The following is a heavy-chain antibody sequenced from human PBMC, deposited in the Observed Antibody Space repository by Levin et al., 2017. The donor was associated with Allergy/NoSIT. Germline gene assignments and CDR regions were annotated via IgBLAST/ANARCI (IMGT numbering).Heavy chain of an antibody. CDR1: GGSISSYY. Sequence: SQTLSLTCTVSGGSISSYYWSWIRQPPGKGLEWIGYIYYSGSTNYNPSLKSRVTISVDTSKNQFSLKLSSVTAADTAVYYCASLAMTGYYPLNYYYYYMDVWGKGTTVTVSS. V-gene: IGHV4-59*08. CDR2: IYYSGST. D-gene: IGHD3-9*01. J-gene: IGHJ6*03. CDR3: ASLAMTGYYPLNYYYYYMDV.